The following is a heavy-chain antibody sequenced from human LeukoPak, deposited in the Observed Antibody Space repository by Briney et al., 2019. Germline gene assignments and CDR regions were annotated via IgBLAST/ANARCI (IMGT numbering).Heavy chain of an antibody. CDR1: SGSISSYY. V-gene: IGHV4-59*01. CDR2: IFYSGST. D-gene: IGHD3-10*01. CDR3: ARDMGDRTDYYYGMDV. Sequence: PSETLSLTCTVSSGSISSYYWSWIRQPPGKGLEWIGYIFYSGSTNYNPSLKSRVAISVDTSKNQFSLKLSSVTAADTAVYYCARDMGDRTDYYYGMDVWGQGTTVTVSS. J-gene: IGHJ6*02.